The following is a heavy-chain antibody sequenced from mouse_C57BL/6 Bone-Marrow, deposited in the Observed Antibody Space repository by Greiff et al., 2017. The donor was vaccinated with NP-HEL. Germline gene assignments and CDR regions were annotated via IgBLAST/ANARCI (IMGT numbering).Heavy chain of an antibody. V-gene: IGHV1-26*01. CDR3: ARSYYGRSY. CDR2: INPNNGGT. CDR1: GYTFTDYY. Sequence: VQLQQSGPELVKPGASVKISCKASGYTFTDYYMNWVKQSHGKSLEWIGDINPNNGGTSYNQKFKGKATLTVDKSSSTAYMELRSLTSEDSAVYYCARSYYGRSYWGQGTTLTVSS. J-gene: IGHJ2*01. D-gene: IGHD1-1*01.